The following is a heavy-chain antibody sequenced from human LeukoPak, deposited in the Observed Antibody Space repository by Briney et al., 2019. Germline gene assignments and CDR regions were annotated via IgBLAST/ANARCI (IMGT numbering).Heavy chain of an antibody. CDR3: AKAMGTAMVILGAFDI. D-gene: IGHD5-18*01. V-gene: IGHV3-66*03. J-gene: IGHJ3*02. Sequence: PGGSLRLSCTVSGFTVSSNSMSWVRQAPGKGLEWVSFIYSDNTHYSDSVKGRFTISRDNSKNTLYLQMNSLRAEDTAVYYCAKAMGTAMVILGAFDIWGQGTMVTVSS. CDR1: GFTVSSNS. CDR2: IYSDNT.